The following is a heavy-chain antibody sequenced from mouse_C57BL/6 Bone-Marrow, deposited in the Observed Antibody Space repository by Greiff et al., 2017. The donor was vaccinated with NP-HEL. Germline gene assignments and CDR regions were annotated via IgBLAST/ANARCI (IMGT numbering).Heavy chain of an antibody. J-gene: IGHJ1*03. D-gene: IGHD1-1*01. CDR2: IHPNSGST. CDR1: GYTFTSYW. CDR3: ARSYGSSFYWYFDV. V-gene: IGHV1-64*01. Sequence: QVQLQQPGAELVKPGASVKLSCKASGYTFTSYWMHWVKQRPGQGLEWIGMIHPNSGSTNYNEQFKSKATLTVDKSSSTAYMQLSRLTSEDSAVYYGARSYGSSFYWYFDVWGTGTTVTVSS.